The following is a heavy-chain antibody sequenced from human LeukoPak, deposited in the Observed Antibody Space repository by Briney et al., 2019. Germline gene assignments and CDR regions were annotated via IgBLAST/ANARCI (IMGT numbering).Heavy chain of an antibody. J-gene: IGHJ4*02. CDR2: IYYSGST. CDR3: ARGGGYSSGPLGY. V-gene: IGHV4-59*01. Sequence: SETLSLTCTVSGGSISSYYWSWIRQPPGKGLEWIGYIYYSGSTNYNPSLKSRVTISVDTSKNQFSLKLSSVTAADTAVYYCARGGGYSSGPLGYWGQGTLVIVSS. D-gene: IGHD6-19*01. CDR1: GGSISSYY.